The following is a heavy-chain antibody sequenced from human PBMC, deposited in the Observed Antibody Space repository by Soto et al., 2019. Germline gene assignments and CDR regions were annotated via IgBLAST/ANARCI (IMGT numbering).Heavy chain of an antibody. Sequence: QVQLVQSGAEVKKPGSSVKVSCKASGGTFSSYAISWVRQAPGQGLEWMGGSIPIFGRANYAQKFQGRVTITADESTSTAYMELSSLRSEDTAVYYCARGPLDIVVVPAAGLDNYYYYGMDVWGQGTTVTVSS. CDR1: GGTFSSYA. J-gene: IGHJ6*02. V-gene: IGHV1-69*01. CDR2: SIPIFGRA. CDR3: ARGPLDIVVVPAAGLDNYYYYGMDV. D-gene: IGHD2-2*03.